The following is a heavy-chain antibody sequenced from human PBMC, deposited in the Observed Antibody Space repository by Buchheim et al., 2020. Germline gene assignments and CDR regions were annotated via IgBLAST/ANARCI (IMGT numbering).Heavy chain of an antibody. V-gene: IGHV3-30-3*01. J-gene: IGHJ4*02. CDR1: GFTFSSYA. CDR3: ARVLAWDYLIESFDY. D-gene: IGHD2/OR15-2a*01. Sequence: QVQLVESGGGVVQPGRSLRLSCAASGFTFSSYAMHWVCQAPGKGLEWVAVISYDGSNKYYADSVKGRFTISRDNSKNTLYLQMNSLRAEDTAVYYCARVLAWDYLIESFDYWGQGTL. CDR2: ISYDGSNK.